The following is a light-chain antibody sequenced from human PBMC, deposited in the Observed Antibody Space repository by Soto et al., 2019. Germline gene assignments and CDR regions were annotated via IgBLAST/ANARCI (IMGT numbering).Light chain of an antibody. CDR1: QSVNSK. Sequence: IVMTQSPATLSVSPGERATLSCRVSQSVNSKLAWYQQKPGQAPRLLIYGASTRATGIPARFSGSGSGTEFTLTISSLQSEDFAVYYCQQYNDWPPWTFGQGTKVEIK. V-gene: IGKV3-15*01. CDR3: QQYNDWPPWT. CDR2: GAS. J-gene: IGKJ1*01.